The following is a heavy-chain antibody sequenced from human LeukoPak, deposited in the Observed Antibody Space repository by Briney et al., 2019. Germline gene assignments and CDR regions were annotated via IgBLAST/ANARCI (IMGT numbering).Heavy chain of an antibody. CDR3: AKKVPANWGSYFDY. D-gene: IGHD7-27*01. V-gene: IGHV3-23*01. CDR2: ISGSGDST. CDR1: GFTFSSYA. J-gene: IGHJ4*02. Sequence: GGSLRLSCAASGFTFSSYAMSWVRQAPGKGLEWVSAISGSGDSTYSTDSVKGRFTISRDNSKNTLYLQMNSLRAEDTAVYYCAKKVPANWGSYFDYWGQGTLVTVSP.